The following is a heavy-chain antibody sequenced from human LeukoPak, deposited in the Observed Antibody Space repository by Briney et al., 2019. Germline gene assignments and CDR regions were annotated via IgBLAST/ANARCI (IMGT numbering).Heavy chain of an antibody. CDR3: AKDSSSSSEFVYYYYYYYMDV. V-gene: IGHV1-2*02. J-gene: IGHJ6*03. Sequence: SVKVSSKASGYTFTGDYMHWVRQAPGQRLEWMGWINPNSGGTNYAQQFQGRVTMTRDTSISTAYMELSRLRSDDTAVYNCAKDSSSSSEFVYYYYYYYMDVWGKGTTVTVSS. CDR1: GYTFTGDY. CDR2: INPNSGGT. D-gene: IGHD6-6*01.